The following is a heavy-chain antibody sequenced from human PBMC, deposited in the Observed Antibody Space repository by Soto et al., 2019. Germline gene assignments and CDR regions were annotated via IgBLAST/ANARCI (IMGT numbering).Heavy chain of an antibody. D-gene: IGHD4-17*01. J-gene: IGHJ4*02. CDR1: GYTLTELS. Sequence: GASVKVSCKVSGYTLTELSMHWVRQAPGKGLEWMGGFDPEDGETIYAQKFQGRVTMTEDTSTDTAYMELSSLRSEDTAVYYCATDPTTVTTLHYWGQGTLVTVSS. CDR2: FDPEDGET. CDR3: ATDPTTVTTLHY. V-gene: IGHV1-24*01.